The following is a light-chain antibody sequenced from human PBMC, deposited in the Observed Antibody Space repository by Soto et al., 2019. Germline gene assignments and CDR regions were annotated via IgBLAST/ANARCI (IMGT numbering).Light chain of an antibody. CDR2: EVS. V-gene: IGLV2-14*01. Sequence: QSALTQPASLSGSPGQSITISCTGTSSDVGGYNYVSWYQQHPGKAPKLMIYEVSNRPSGVSTRFSGSKSGNTASLTISGLQAEDEADYYCSSYTISTTLVFGTGTKVTVL. CDR3: SSYTISTTLV. J-gene: IGLJ1*01. CDR1: SSDVGGYNY.